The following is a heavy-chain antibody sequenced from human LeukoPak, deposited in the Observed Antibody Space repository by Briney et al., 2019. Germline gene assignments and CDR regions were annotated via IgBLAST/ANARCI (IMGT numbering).Heavy chain of an antibody. J-gene: IGHJ4*02. CDR2: IHSTGST. CDR3: ARQGYTVSYYFLDY. V-gene: IGHV4-4*07. CDR1: GASVRSYW. Sequence: SETLSLTCDVSGASVRSYWWGWVRQPAGKGLEWLGRIHSTGSTRFNPSLKSRLTLSIDTSTNQFSLKLTSVTAADTAVYFCARQGYTVSYYFLDYWSQGTLVTVSS. D-gene: IGHD1-26*01.